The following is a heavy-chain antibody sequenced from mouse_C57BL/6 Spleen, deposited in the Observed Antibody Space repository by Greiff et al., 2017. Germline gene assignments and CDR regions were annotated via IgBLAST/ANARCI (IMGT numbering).Heavy chain of an antibody. CDR2: ISSGSSTI. CDR1: GFTFSDYG. CDR3: ARRDYYGSSPYAMDY. J-gene: IGHJ4*01. V-gene: IGHV5-17*01. Sequence: VKVVESGGGLVKPGGSLKLSCAASGFTFSDYGMHWVRQAPEKGLEWVAYISSGSSTIYYADTVKGRFTISRDNAKNTLFLQMTSLRSEDTAMYYCARRDYYGSSPYAMDYWGQGTSVTVSS. D-gene: IGHD1-1*01.